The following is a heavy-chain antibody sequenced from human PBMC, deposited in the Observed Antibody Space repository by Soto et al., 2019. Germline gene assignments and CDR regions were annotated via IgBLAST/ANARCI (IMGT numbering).Heavy chain of an antibody. CDR3: ARGYGGPIGWFDP. D-gene: IGHD3-16*01. V-gene: IGHV1-3*01. CDR2: IHAGNGNT. CDR1: GYTFTSSA. J-gene: IGHJ5*02. Sequence: QVQLVQSEAEVKKPGASVKVSCKASGYTFTSSALHWVRQAPGQRLEWMGWIHAGNGNTKYSQKFQGRVTITRDTSASTAYMELSSLRAEDTAVYYCARGYGGPIGWFDPWGQGTLVTVSS.